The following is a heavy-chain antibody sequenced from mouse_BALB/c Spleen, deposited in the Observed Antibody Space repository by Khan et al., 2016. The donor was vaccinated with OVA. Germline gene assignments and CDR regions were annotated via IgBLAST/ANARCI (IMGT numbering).Heavy chain of an antibody. J-gene: IGHJ3*01. D-gene: IGHD4-1*01. CDR2: INSDGYYT. Sequence: EVQLVESGGDLVKPGGSLRLSCAASGFTFSAYGMSWVRQTPDKRLEWVANINSDGYYTYYPDTVKGRFTLSRNNAENTLYLQMSSLKSEDTAIYYCSSHLTGSFAYGGQGTLVTVSA. CDR1: GFTFSAYG. V-gene: IGHV5-6*01. CDR3: SSHLTGSFAY.